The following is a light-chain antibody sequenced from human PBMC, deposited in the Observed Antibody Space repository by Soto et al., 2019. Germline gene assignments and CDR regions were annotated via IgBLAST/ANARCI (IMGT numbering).Light chain of an antibody. CDR3: QQYNNWPPRVT. Sequence: IVLTQSPATLSVSPGERATLSCRASQSVSSNLAWYQHKPGQAPRLLIYDASTRATGIPARFSGSGSGTDFTLTISSLQSGDFALYYCQQYNNWPPRVTFGGGTKVEIK. CDR2: DAS. CDR1: QSVSSN. V-gene: IGKV3-15*01. J-gene: IGKJ4*01.